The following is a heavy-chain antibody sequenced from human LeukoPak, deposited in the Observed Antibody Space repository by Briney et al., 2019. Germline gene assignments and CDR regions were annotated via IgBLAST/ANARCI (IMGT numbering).Heavy chain of an antibody. CDR3: ARGAGTLPVYCGGDCYPGNFDY. V-gene: IGHV4-34*01. Sequence: SETLSLTCAVYGGSFSGYYWSWIRQPPGKGLEWTGEINHSGSTNYNPSLKSRVTISVDTSKNQFSLKLSSVTAADTAVYYCARGAGTLPVYCGGDCYPGNFDYWGQGTLVTVSS. J-gene: IGHJ4*02. CDR2: INHSGST. D-gene: IGHD2-21*02. CDR1: GGSFSGYY.